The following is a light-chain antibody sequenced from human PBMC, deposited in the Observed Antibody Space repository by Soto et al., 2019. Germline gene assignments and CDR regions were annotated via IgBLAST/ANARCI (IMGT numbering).Light chain of an antibody. CDR3: QQSYSTPPIT. J-gene: IGKJ5*01. V-gene: IGKV1-5*03. Sequence: DIQMTQSPSTLSASVGDRVTITCRASQSISSWLAWYQQKPGKAPKLLIYKASTLESGVPSNFSGSGSGTDFTLTISSLQPEDFATYYCQQSYSTPPITFGQGTRLEIK. CDR1: QSISSW. CDR2: KAS.